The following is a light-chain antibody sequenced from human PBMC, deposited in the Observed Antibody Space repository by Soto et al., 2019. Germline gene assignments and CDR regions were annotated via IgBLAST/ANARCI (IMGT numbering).Light chain of an antibody. V-gene: IGKV1-39*01. J-gene: IGKJ1*01. CDR1: QSISNH. CDR2: AAS. CDR3: QESYSRPPWM. Sequence: DIQMTQSPSSLSATVDDIVSVTCLASQSISNHLNWYQQKPGKAPKLLIYAASNLHSGVPSRFSGSGSGTDFTLTSSSLQLEDFATYYCQESYSRPPWMFGQGTKVDNK.